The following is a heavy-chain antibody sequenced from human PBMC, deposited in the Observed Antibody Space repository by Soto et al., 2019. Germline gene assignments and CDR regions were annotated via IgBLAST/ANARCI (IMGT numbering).Heavy chain of an antibody. CDR3: ARQGWSPDY. J-gene: IGHJ4*02. CDR1: GFTFSSYS. Sequence: EVQLVESGGGLVKPGGSLRLSCAASGFTFSSYSMSWVRQAPGKGLDWVSYINNFGSYIFYADSVKGRFTISRDNAKNSLYLQMNGLRVEDTAIYFCARQGWSPDYWGQGTLVTVSS. D-gene: IGHD6-19*01. CDR2: INNFGSYI. V-gene: IGHV3-21*01.